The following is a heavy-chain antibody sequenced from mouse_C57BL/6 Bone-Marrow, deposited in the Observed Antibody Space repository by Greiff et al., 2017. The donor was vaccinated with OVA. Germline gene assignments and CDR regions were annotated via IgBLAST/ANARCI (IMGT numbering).Heavy chain of an antibody. Sequence: VQLQQSGPELVKPGASVKISCKASGYSFTSYYIHWVKQRPGQGLEWIGWIYPGSGTTKYNEKFKGQATLTADTSSSTAYMQLSSLTSEDSAVYYCARWYYVFDYWGQGTTLTVSS. V-gene: IGHV1-66*01. CDR3: ARWYYVFDY. CDR1: GYSFTSYY. D-gene: IGHD1-1*01. J-gene: IGHJ2*01. CDR2: IYPGSGTT.